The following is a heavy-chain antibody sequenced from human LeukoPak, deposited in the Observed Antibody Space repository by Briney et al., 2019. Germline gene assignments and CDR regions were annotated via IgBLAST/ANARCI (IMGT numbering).Heavy chain of an antibody. V-gene: IGHV4-39*07. J-gene: IGHJ5*02. CDR1: GGSISSSSYY. D-gene: IGHD2-2*01. Sequence: SETLSLTCTVSGGSISSSSYYWGWIRQPPGTGLEWIGSIYYSGSTYYNPSLKSRVTISVDTSKNQFSLKLSSVTAADTAVYYCARRITTQYCSSTSCPRRRDWFDPWGQGTLVTVSS. CDR3: ARRITTQYCSSTSCPRRRDWFDP. CDR2: IYYSGST.